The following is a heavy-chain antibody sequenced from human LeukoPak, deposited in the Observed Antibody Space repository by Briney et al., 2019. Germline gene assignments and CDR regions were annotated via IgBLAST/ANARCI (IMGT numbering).Heavy chain of an antibody. Sequence: KFQGRVTITRDTSASIAYMELSSLRSEDTAVYYCAREPRGNYYYYGMDVWGQGTTVTVSS. V-gene: IGHV1-3*01. CDR3: AREPRGNYYYYGMDV. J-gene: IGHJ6*02.